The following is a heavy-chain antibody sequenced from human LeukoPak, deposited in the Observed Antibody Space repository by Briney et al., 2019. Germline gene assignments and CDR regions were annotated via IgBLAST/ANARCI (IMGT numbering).Heavy chain of an antibody. CDR1: GFTFTSYS. CDR3: ARLITARLKGSYYFDY. V-gene: IGHV3-21*01. J-gene: IGHJ4*02. D-gene: IGHD6-6*01. CDR2: IDTISSDI. Sequence: GVSLRLSCTASGFTFTSYSINWVRQAPGKGLEWVSSIDTISSDIYYADSVRGRFTISRDNAKRSVYLQMNSLRAEDTAVYYCARLITARLKGSYYFDYWGLGTLVTVSS.